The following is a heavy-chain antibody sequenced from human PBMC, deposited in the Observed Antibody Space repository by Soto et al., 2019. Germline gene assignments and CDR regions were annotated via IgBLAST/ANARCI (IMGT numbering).Heavy chain of an antibody. Sequence: SETLSLTCTVSGGSISSYYWSWIRQPPGKGLEWIGYIYYSGSTNYNPSLKSRVTISVDTSKNQFSLKLSSVTAADTAVYYCARQLGTGGYDHAIIDYWGQGTLVTVSS. CDR3: ARQLGTGGYDHAIIDY. V-gene: IGHV4-59*08. CDR2: IYYSGST. D-gene: IGHD5-12*01. CDR1: GGSISSYY. J-gene: IGHJ4*02.